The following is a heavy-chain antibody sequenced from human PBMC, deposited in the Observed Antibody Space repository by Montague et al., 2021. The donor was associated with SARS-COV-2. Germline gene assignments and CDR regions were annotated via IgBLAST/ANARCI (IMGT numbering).Heavy chain of an antibody. J-gene: IGHJ5*01. CDR2: IYYSGGI. CDR3: ARAVSVRRAVNWFDA. Sequence: SETLSLTCTVSGGSMSDHYWSWIRQPPGQGLEWLAYIYYSGGINSNASLKSRVTMSVDTSKNQFSLKLTSVTAADTAVYYCARAVSVRRAVNWFDAWGQGTLVTVSS. D-gene: IGHD3-10*01. V-gene: IGHV4-59*11. CDR1: GGSMSDHY.